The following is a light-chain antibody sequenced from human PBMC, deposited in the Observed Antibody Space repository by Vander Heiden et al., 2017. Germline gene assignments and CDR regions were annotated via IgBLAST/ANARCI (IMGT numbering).Light chain of an antibody. CDR2: EVT. J-gene: IGLJ2*01. Sequence: QSALTHPAPVSGSPGHSIPISFTGTSSDVGGYNYVSWYQQHPGKAPKLILYEVTNRPSGVSHRFSGSKSGNTASRTISGLQAEDEADYYCSSYTGTSTVIFGGGTDLTVL. CDR1: SSDVGGYNY. CDR3: SSYTGTSTVI. V-gene: IGLV2-14*01.